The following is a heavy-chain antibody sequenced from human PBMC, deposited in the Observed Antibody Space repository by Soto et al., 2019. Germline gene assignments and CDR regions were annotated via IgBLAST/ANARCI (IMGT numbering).Heavy chain of an antibody. J-gene: IGHJ3*01. Sequence: EVQLVESGGGLVQPEGSLRLSCAVSGFTFSDHYMDWVRQAPGKGLDWVGRSRNKVHGYSTEYAASVRGRFVISRDDSKNSLYLQMNSLTTEDTAIYFCVRGKNSFDVWGQGTMVTVSS. CDR2: SRNKVHGYST. V-gene: IGHV3-72*01. CDR1: GFTFSDHY. CDR3: VRGKNSFDV.